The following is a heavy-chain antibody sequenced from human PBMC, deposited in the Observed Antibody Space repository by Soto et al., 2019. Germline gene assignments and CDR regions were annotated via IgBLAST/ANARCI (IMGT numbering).Heavy chain of an antibody. CDR2: IIPIFGTA. CDR1: GGTFSSYA. V-gene: IGHV1-69*13. Sequence: SVKVSCKASGGTFSSYAISWVRQAPGQGLEWMGGIIPIFGTANYAQKFQGRVTITADESTSTAYMELSSLRSEDTAVYYCARLRSPGQPVPDYWGQGTLVTVS. D-gene: IGHD4-17*01. CDR3: ARLRSPGQPVPDY. J-gene: IGHJ4*02.